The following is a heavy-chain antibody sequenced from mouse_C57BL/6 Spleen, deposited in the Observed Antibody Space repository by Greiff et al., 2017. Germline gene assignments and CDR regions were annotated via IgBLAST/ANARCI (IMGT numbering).Heavy chain of an antibody. CDR1: GYTFTDYN. CDR3: AVGLRYAMDY. CDR2: INPNNGGT. V-gene: IGHV1-22*01. J-gene: IGHJ4*01. D-gene: IGHD2-2*01. Sequence: EVQLQQSGPELVKPGASVKMSCKASGYTFTDYNMHWVKQSPGKSLEWIGYINPNNGGTSYNQKFKGKATLTVNKSSSTAYMELRSLTSEDSAVYYCAVGLRYAMDYWGQGTSVTVSS.